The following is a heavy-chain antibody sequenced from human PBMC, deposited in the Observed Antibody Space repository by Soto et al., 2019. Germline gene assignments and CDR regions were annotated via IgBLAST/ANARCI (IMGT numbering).Heavy chain of an antibody. CDR3: ARDGDNWNDEAEDAFDI. D-gene: IGHD1-1*01. J-gene: IGHJ3*02. CDR2: ISAYNGNT. Sequence: QVQLVQSGAEVKKPGASVKVSCKASGYTFTSYGISWVRQAPGQGLEWMGWISAYNGNTNYAQKLKGRVTMTTDTSTSTAYMELRSLRSDDTAVYYCARDGDNWNDEAEDAFDIWGQGTMVTVSS. CDR1: GYTFTSYG. V-gene: IGHV1-18*01.